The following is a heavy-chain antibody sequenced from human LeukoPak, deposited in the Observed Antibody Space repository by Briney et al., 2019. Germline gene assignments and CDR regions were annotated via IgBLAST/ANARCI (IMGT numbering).Heavy chain of an antibody. CDR3: ATSDYVRGPYQFDY. Sequence: PSETLSLTCTVSGGSISSGSYYWSWIRQPAGKGLEWIGRIYTSGSTNYNPSLKSRVTISVDTSKNQFSLKLSSVTAADTAVYYCATSDYVRGPYQFDYWGLGTLVTVSS. CDR2: IYTSGST. J-gene: IGHJ4*02. CDR1: GGSISSGSYY. D-gene: IGHD4-17*01. V-gene: IGHV4-61*02.